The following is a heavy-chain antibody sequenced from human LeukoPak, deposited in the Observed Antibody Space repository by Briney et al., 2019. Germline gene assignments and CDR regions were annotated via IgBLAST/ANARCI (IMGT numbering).Heavy chain of an antibody. CDR2: ISSSNSYI. J-gene: IGHJ6*03. D-gene: IGHD6-6*01. Sequence: GGSLRLSCAASGFTFSSYSMNWVRQAPGKGLEWVSSISSSNSYIYYADSVKGRFTISRDNAKNSLYLQMNSLRAEDTAVYYCARVSSSSGHYYYMDVWGKGTTVTVSS. V-gene: IGHV3-21*01. CDR3: ARVSSSSGHYYYMDV. CDR1: GFTFSSYS.